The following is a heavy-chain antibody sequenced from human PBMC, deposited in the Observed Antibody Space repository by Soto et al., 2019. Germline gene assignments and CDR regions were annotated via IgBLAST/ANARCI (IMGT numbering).Heavy chain of an antibody. J-gene: IGHJ3*01. Sequence: QVQLVQSGAEVKKPGSSVKVSCKASGGTFNTYIITWVRQAPGQGLEWMGGIIPSFGTANYAPKFRGRVTITADDSTTTVYMEVSSLRSEDTAVYFCATVETPGGGPPASPTPQAFVVWGQATEVTVSS. CDR1: GGTFNTYI. CDR3: ATVETPGGGPPASPTPQAFVV. V-gene: IGHV1-69*01. D-gene: IGHD2-21*02. CDR2: IIPSFGTA.